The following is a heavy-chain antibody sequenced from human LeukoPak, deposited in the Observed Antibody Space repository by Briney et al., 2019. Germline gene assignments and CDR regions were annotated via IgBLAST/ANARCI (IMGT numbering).Heavy chain of an antibody. CDR2: IYYTGST. CDR1: GGSISSLY. D-gene: IGHD3-3*01. J-gene: IGHJ4*02. CDR3: ARASIFGVVIIDY. V-gene: IGHV4-59*08. Sequence: SETLSLTCSVSGGSISSLYWSWIRQPPGKGLEWIGYIYYTGSTNYNPSLKSRVTMFVDMSKNQFPLRLSSVTAADTAVYYCARASIFGVVIIDYWGQGTLVTVSS.